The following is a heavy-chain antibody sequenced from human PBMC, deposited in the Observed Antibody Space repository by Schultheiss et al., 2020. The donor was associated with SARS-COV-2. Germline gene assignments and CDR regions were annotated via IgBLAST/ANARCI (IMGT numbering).Heavy chain of an antibody. CDR1: GFTFSSYG. CDR2: IWYDGSNK. D-gene: IGHD6-13*01. V-gene: IGHV3-33*01. Sequence: VGSLRLSCAASGFTFSSYGMHWVRQAPGKGLEWVAVIWYDGSNKYYADSVKGRFTISRDNSKNTLYLQMNSLRAEDTAVYYCARDGYSSSWNINYYYGMDVWGQGTTVTVSS. J-gene: IGHJ6*02. CDR3: ARDGYSSSWNINYYYGMDV.